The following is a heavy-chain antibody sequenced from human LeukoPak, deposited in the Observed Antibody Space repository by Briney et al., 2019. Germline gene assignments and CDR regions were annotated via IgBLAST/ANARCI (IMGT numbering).Heavy chain of an antibody. CDR3: ARGGYSSSWSNFGGWFDP. CDR2: MYYSGST. V-gene: IGHV4-59*01. Sequence: SSETLSLTCSVSGGSIRTYYWSWIRQPPGKGLEWIGYMYYSGSTNYSPSLKSRVTISVDTSKNQFSLKLSSVTAADTAVYYCARGGYSSSWSNFGGWFDPWGQGTLATVSS. CDR1: GGSIRTYY. D-gene: IGHD6-13*01. J-gene: IGHJ5*02.